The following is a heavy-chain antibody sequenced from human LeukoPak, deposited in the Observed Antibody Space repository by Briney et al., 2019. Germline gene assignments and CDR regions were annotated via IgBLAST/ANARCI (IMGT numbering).Heavy chain of an antibody. CDR2: IYHSGST. D-gene: IGHD3-9*01. J-gene: IGHJ3*02. V-gene: IGHV4-30-2*01. CDR1: GGSISSGGYY. Sequence: SETLSLTCTVSGGSISSGGYYWSWIRQPPGKGLEWIGYIYHSGSTYYNPSLKSRVTISVDRSKNQFSLKLSSVTAADTAVYYCARDHRDYDILTGYYNGAFDIWGQGTMVTVS. CDR3: ARDHRDYDILTGYYNGAFDI.